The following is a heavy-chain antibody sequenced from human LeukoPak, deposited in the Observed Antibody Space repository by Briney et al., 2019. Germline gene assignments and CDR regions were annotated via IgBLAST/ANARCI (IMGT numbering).Heavy chain of an antibody. CDR3: ARTPKSTAYYYMDV. D-gene: IGHD2/OR15-2a*01. CDR2: IYTSGNT. CDR1: GGSISSDY. Sequence: SETLSLTCTVSGGSISSDYWSWIRQPAGKGLEWIGRIYTSGNTNYNPSLKSRVTMSVDTSKNQFSLKLSSVTAADTAVYYCARTPKSTAYYYMDVWGKGTTVTISS. V-gene: IGHV4-4*07. J-gene: IGHJ6*03.